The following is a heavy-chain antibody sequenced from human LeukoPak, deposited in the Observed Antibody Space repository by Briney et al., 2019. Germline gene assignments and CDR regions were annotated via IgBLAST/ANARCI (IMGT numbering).Heavy chain of an antibody. CDR3: ARRYCSGGSCYSERGAFDI. CDR1: GFTFSSYN. CDR2: ISSSSSYI. J-gene: IGHJ3*02. V-gene: IGHV3-21*01. Sequence: PGGSLRLSCAASGFTFSSYNMNWVRQAPGKGLEWVSSISSSSSYIYYADSVKGRFTISRDNAKNSLYLQMNSLRAEDTAVYYCARRYCSGGSCYSERGAFDIWGQGTMVTVSS. D-gene: IGHD2-15*01.